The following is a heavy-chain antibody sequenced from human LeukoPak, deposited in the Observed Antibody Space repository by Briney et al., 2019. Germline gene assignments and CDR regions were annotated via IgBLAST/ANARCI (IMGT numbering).Heavy chain of an antibody. CDR2: ISSSGTNT. J-gene: IGHJ4*02. V-gene: IGHV3-11*04. CDR1: GFTFSDYY. D-gene: IGHD6-19*01. CDR3: ARVRYSSGWYDFDY. Sequence: PGGSLRLSCAASGFTFSDYYMSWIRQAPGQGLEWVSCISSSGTNTNYADSVKGRFTISRDNAKNSVHLQMNSLRAEDTAVYYCARVRYSSGWYDFDYWGQGTLVTVSS.